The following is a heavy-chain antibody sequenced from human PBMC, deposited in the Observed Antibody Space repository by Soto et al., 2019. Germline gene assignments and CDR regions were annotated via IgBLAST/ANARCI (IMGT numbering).Heavy chain of an antibody. D-gene: IGHD1-20*01. CDR2: ISGSGGST. CDR3: ARDWVPGIGIN. V-gene: IGHV3-23*01. Sequence: GGSLRLSCAASGFTFSSYAMSWVRQAPGKGLEWVSAISGSGGSTYYADSVKGRFTISRDNSKNTLYLQMNSLRAEDTAVYYCARDWVPGIGINWGQGTLVTVSS. J-gene: IGHJ4*02. CDR1: GFTFSSYA.